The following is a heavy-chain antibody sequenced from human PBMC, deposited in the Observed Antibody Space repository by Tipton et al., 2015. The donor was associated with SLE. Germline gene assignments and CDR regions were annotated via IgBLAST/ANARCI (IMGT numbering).Heavy chain of an antibody. CDR1: GGSISRSSYY. V-gene: IGHV4-39*07. CDR3: VRVEGAYDQYYFDS. J-gene: IGHJ4*02. D-gene: IGHD5-12*01. Sequence: TLSLTCTVSGGSISRSSYYWGWIRQPPGKGLEWIGTIYYSGSTYYNPSLKSRVTISVDTSKNQFSLKLTPVTAADTAVYYCVRVEGAYDQYYFDSWGQGTLITVSS. CDR2: IYYSGST.